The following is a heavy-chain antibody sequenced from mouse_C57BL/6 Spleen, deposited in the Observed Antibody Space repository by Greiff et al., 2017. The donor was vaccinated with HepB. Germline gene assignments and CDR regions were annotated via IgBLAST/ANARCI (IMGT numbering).Heavy chain of an antibody. CDR2: IDPSDSYT. D-gene: IGHD2-3*01. Sequence: QVQLQQPGAELVKPGASVKLSCKASGYTFTSYWMQWVKQRPGQGLEWIGEIDPSDSYTNYNQKFKGKATLTVDTSSSTAYMQLSSLTSEDSAVYYCARRGDGYFFYAMDYWGQGTSVTVSS. V-gene: IGHV1-50*01. J-gene: IGHJ4*01. CDR3: ARRGDGYFFYAMDY. CDR1: GYTFTSYW.